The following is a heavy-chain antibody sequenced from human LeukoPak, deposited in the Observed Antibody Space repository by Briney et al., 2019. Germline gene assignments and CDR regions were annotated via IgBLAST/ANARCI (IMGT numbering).Heavy chain of an antibody. CDR1: GGSISSYY. D-gene: IGHD3-3*01. CDR2: IYTSGST. CDR3: ARLSFGVALVYYYYYMDV. V-gene: IGHV4-4*09. J-gene: IGHJ6*03. Sequence: NPSETLSLTCTVSGGSISSYYWSWIRQPPGKGLEWIGYIYTSGSTNYNPSLKSRVTISVDTSKNQFSLKLSSVTAADTAVYYCARLSFGVALVYYYYYMDVWGKGTTVTVSS.